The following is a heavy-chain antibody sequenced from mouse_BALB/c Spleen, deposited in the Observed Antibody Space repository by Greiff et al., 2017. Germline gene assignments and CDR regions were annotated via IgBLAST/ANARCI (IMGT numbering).Heavy chain of an antibody. Sequence: EVKLMESGPGLVKPSQSLSLTCTVTGYSITSDYAWNWIRQFPGNKLGWMGYISYSGSTSYNPSLKSRISITRDTSKNQFFLQLNSVTTEDTATYYCARRGFTTAGFAYWGQGTLVTVSA. CDR1: GYSITSDYA. V-gene: IGHV3-2*02. J-gene: IGHJ3*01. D-gene: IGHD1-2*01. CDR3: ARRGFTTAGFAY. CDR2: ISYSGST.